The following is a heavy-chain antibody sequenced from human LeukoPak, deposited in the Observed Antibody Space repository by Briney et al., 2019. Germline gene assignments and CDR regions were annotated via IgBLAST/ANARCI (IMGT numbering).Heavy chain of an antibody. CDR3: TTNLLWFGELLTNY. CDR2: IIRITDVGTT. D-gene: IGHD3-10*01. CDR1: GFTFSNAW. Sequence: GASLRLSCAASGFTFSNAWMSWVRQAPGKGLEWVGRIIRITDVGTTDYAAPVKGKFTISRDDSKNTLYLQMNSLKTEDTAVYYCTTNLLWFGELLTNYWGQGTLVTVS. V-gene: IGHV3-15*01. J-gene: IGHJ4*02.